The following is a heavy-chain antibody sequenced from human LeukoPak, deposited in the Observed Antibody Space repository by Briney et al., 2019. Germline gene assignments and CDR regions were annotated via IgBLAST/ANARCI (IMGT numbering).Heavy chain of an antibody. J-gene: IGHJ4*02. CDR2: ISGSGGST. Sequence: GGSLRLSCAASGFTFSGYWMHWARQAPGKGLEWVSAISGSGGSTYYADSVKGRFTISRDNSKNTLYLQMNSLRAEDTAVYYCAKDGYGDYWGQGTLVTVSS. D-gene: IGHD5-18*01. CDR1: GFTFSGYW. CDR3: AKDGYGDY. V-gene: IGHV3-23*01.